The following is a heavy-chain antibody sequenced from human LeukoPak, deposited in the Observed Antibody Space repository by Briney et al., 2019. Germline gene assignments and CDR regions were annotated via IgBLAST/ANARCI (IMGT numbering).Heavy chain of an antibody. CDR3: ARDSRIAAALYYYYMDV. CDR2: ISYDGSNK. Sequence: GGSLRLSCAASGFTSSSYAMHWVRQAPGKGLEWVAVISYDGSNKYYADSVKGRFTISRDNSKNTLYLQMNSLRAEDTAVYYCARDSRIAAALYYYYMDVWGKGTTVTVSS. CDR1: GFTSSSYA. D-gene: IGHD6-13*01. V-gene: IGHV3-30*04. J-gene: IGHJ6*03.